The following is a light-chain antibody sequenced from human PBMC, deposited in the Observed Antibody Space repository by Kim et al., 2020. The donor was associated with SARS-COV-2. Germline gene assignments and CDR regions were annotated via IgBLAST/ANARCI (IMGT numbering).Light chain of an antibody. J-gene: IGKJ4*01. CDR1: QSVSSY. V-gene: IGKV3-11*01. Sequence: SPGERATLSCRASQSVSSYLAWYQLKPGQAPRLLIYDASNRATGIPARFSGSGSGTDFTLTISSLEPEDFAVYYCQQRSNWPPLTFGGGTKVDIK. CDR3: QQRSNWPPLT. CDR2: DAS.